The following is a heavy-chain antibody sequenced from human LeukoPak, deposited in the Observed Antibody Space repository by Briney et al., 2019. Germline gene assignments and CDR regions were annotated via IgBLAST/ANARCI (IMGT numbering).Heavy chain of an antibody. CDR2: INHSGST. V-gene: IGHV4-34*01. D-gene: IGHD2/OR15-2a*01. CDR1: GGSFSGYY. CDR3: ARGVQNSDLDY. J-gene: IGHJ4*02. Sequence: SETLSLTCAVYGGSFSGYYWSWIRQPPGKGLDWIGEINHSGSTNYNPSLKSRVTISVDTSKNQFSLKLSSVTAADTAVYYCARGVQNSDLDYWGQGTLVTVSS.